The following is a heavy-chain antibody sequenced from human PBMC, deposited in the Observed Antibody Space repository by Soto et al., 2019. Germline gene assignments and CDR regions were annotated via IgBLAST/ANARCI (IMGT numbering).Heavy chain of an antibody. Sequence: PGGSLRLSCAASGFTFSSYWMHWVRQAPGKGLEWVAAISHDGTNKNYGDSVKGRFTISRDNSKNTLYLQMNSLRPEDTALYYCAKDEYYYSRSGYYIFDYWGQGTLVTVSS. D-gene: IGHD3-22*01. CDR2: ISHDGTNK. CDR3: AKDEYYYSRSGYYIFDY. CDR1: GFTFSSYW. V-gene: IGHV3-30*18. J-gene: IGHJ4*01.